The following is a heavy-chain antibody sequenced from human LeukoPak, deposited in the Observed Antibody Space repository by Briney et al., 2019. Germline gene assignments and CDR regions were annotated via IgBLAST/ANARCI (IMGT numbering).Heavy chain of an antibody. V-gene: IGHV3-11*06. CDR3: ARGVGARTPDAFDI. CDR2: IGSSSSYR. CDR1: GFTFSDYY. J-gene: IGHJ3*02. Sequence: GGSLRLSCAASGFTFSDYYMSWIRHAPGKGREGGSYIGSSSSYRNYADSVKGRFIISRDNAKNSMYLQRNSLRAEDTAVYYCARGVGARTPDAFDIWGQGTMVTVSS. D-gene: IGHD1-26*01.